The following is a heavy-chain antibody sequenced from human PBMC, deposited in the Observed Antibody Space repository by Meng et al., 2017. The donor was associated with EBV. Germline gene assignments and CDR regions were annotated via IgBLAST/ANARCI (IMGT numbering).Heavy chain of an antibody. Sequence: QGQLVQSGAGVKKPGSSVKVSCKTSGGTFRSDAVSWVRQAPGQGLEWMGGLIPMSDAPHYAQKFQGRVTMTADESTNTHYMDLSGLRFEDTAVYYCASESGRGFTPDYWGQGTLVTVSS. CDR1: GGTFRSDA. J-gene: IGHJ4*02. D-gene: IGHD3-10*01. CDR3: ASESGRGFTPDY. V-gene: IGHV1-69*01. CDR2: LIPMSDAP.